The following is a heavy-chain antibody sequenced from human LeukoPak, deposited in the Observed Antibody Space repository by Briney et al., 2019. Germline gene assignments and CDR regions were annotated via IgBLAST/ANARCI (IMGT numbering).Heavy chain of an antibody. Sequence: GGSLRLSCAASGFTFSRFGMHWVRQAPGKGLEWVALISYHGSNKYYADFVKGRFTISRDNSKNTLYLQMNSLRAEDTAVYYCARRRGATAGDAFDIWGQGTMVTVSS. J-gene: IGHJ3*02. CDR3: ARRRGATAGDAFDI. CDR2: ISYHGSNK. D-gene: IGHD6-25*01. CDR1: GFTFSRFG. V-gene: IGHV3-30*03.